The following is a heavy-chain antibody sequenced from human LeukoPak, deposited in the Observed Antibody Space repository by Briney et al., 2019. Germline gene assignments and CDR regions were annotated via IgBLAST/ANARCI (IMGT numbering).Heavy chain of an antibody. CDR3: TREPDSSSSW. J-gene: IGHJ4*02. CDR2: IHYSGST. D-gene: IGHD6-6*01. Sequence: SETLSLTCTVSGGSISSSSYYWAWIRQPPGKGLEWIGSIHYSGSTYYNPSLKSRVTISLDTSKNQFSLEVSSVTAADTAVYYCTREPDSSSSWWGQGTLVTVSS. CDR1: GGSISSSSYY. V-gene: IGHV4-39*07.